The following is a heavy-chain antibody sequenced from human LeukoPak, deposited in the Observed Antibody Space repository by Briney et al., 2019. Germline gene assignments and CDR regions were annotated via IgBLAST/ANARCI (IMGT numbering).Heavy chain of an antibody. D-gene: IGHD1-26*01. Sequence: TGGSLRLSREVSGFTFITYWMSWVRQAPGKGLEWVANIKQDGSERYYVDSVKGRFTISRDNAKNSLYLQLNSLRAEDTAVYYCARRAYSGSFFDYWGQGTLVTVSS. CDR1: GFTFITYW. J-gene: IGHJ4*02. CDR2: IKQDGSER. V-gene: IGHV3-7*01. CDR3: ARRAYSGSFFDY.